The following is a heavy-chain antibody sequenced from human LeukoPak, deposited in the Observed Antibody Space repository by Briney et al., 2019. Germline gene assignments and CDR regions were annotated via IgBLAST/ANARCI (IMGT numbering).Heavy chain of an antibody. CDR1: GFTFSGYW. V-gene: IGHV3-7*04. CDR3: ARGYSGYDYSVSAYYFDY. Sequence: GGSLRLSCAASGFTFSGYWMSWVRQAPGKGLEGVANISPDGSARFYVDSVKGRFTISRDNAKNSLFLQMNSLRAEDTAMYYCARGYSGYDYSVSAYYFDYWGQGTLVTVSS. CDR2: ISPDGSAR. D-gene: IGHD5-12*01. J-gene: IGHJ4*02.